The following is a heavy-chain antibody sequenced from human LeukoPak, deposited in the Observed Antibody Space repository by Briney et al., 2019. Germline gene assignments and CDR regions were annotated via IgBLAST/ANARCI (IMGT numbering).Heavy chain of an antibody. J-gene: IGHJ4*01. CDR2: ISSSSSTI. CDR3: ARSVSCDY. Sequence: PGGSLRLSCAASGFTFSSYSMNWVRQAPGKGLQWVSYISSSSSTIYYADSVKGRFTISRDNAKNSLYLQMNSLRAEDTAVYYCARSVSCDYWGHGTLVTVSS. V-gene: IGHV3-48*01. CDR1: GFTFSSYS.